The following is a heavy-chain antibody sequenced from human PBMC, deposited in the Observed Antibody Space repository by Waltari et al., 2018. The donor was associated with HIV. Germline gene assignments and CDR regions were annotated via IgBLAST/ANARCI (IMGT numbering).Heavy chain of an antibody. V-gene: IGHV3-11*04. CDR2: SSSRGSTI. CDR3: ARDPMVRGRVGMDV. CDR1: GFTFNNSY. Sequence: QVQLVESGGGLVKPGGSLRLSCDASGFTFNNSYMNWIRQAPGKGLEWVSYSSSRGSTIYYADSVKGRFTISRDNAKNSLYLQMNSLRAEDTAVYYCARDPMVRGRVGMDVWGQGTTVTVSS. J-gene: IGHJ6*02. D-gene: IGHD3-10*01.